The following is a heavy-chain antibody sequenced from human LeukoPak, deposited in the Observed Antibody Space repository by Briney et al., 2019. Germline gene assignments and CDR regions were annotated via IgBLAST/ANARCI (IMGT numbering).Heavy chain of an antibody. CDR2: IYPGDSDP. J-gene: IGHJ5*02. CDR3: ARRNYYDSSGYYFDP. CDR1: GCSXXXDW. D-gene: IGHD3-22*01. V-gene: IGHV5-51*01. Sequence: SGCSXXXDWSXXGRQMAGKGLEGMGIIYPGDSDPRYSPSFQGQVTISADKSISTAYLQWSSLKASDTAMYYCARRNYYDSSGYYFDPWGQGTLVTVSS.